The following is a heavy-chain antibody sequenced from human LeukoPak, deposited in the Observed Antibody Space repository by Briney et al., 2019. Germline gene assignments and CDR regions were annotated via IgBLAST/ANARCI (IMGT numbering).Heavy chain of an antibody. CDR3: AKDANYYDSSGYPVAFDI. V-gene: IGHV3-23*01. D-gene: IGHD3-22*01. CDR2: ISGSGGST. Sequence: GGSLRLSCAASGFTFSSYAMSWVRQAPGKGLEWVSAISGSGGSTYYADSVKGRFTISRDNSKNTLCLQMNSLRAEDTAVYYCAKDANYYDSSGYPVAFDIWGQGTMVTVSS. CDR1: GFTFSSYA. J-gene: IGHJ3*02.